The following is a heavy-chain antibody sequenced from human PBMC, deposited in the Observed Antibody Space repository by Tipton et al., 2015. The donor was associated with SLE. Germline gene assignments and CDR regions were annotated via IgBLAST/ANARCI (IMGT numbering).Heavy chain of an antibody. Sequence: LRLSCTVSGGSISSYYWSWIRQPPGKGLEWIGYIYYSGSTNYNPSLKSRVTISVDTSKNQFSLKLSSVTAADTAVYYCARGGYCSGGSCYSRYYCGMDVWGQGTTVTVSS. CDR1: GGSISSYY. CDR2: IYYSGST. D-gene: IGHD2-15*01. CDR3: ARGGYCSGGSCYSRYYCGMDV. J-gene: IGHJ6*02. V-gene: IGHV4-59*01.